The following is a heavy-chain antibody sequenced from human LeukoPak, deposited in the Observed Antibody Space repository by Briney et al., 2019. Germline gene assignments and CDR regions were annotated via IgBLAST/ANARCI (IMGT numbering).Heavy chain of an antibody. J-gene: IGHJ4*02. CDR1: GFTVSHYY. CDR2: IKQDGSEK. CDR3: ARDPGVSYYDFWSAPCCFDY. V-gene: IGHV3-7*01. D-gene: IGHD3-3*01. Sequence: PPGGSLRLSCAASGFTVSHYYMTWVRQAPGKGLEWVANIKQDGSEKYYVDSVKGRFTISRDNAKNSLYLQMNSLRAEDTAVYYCARDPGVSYYDFWSAPCCFDYWGQGTLVTVSS.